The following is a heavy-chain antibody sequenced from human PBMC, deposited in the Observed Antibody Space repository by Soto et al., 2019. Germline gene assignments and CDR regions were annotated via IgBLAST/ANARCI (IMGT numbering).Heavy chain of an antibody. CDR1: GYTLTELS. CDR2: FDPEDGET. D-gene: IGHD2-2*01. V-gene: IGHV1-24*01. CDR3: ATLNCISTSCYLVLPRNGFAP. J-gene: IGHJ5*02. Sequence: ASVKVSCKVSGYTLTELSMHWVRQAPGKGLEWMGGFDPEDGETSYAQKFQGRVTMTEDTSTDTAYMELSSLRSEDTAVYYCATLNCISTSCYLVLPRNGFAPSGQGTLVTVSS.